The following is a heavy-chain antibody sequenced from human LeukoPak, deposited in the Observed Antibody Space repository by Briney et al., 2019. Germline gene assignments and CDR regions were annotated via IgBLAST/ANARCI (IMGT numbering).Heavy chain of an antibody. CDR3: ARQQWLVSTFYYFDY. J-gene: IGHJ4*02. V-gene: IGHV4-39*07. D-gene: IGHD6-19*01. CDR2: IYYSGLS. Sequence: SETLSLTCTVSGGSVSSSSYFWGWIRQPPGKGLEYIGSIYYSGLSYYNPSLQSRVTVSIDTSKNQFSLKLTSVTAADTAVYYCARQQWLVSTFYYFDYWGQGTLVAASS. CDR1: GGSVSSSSYF.